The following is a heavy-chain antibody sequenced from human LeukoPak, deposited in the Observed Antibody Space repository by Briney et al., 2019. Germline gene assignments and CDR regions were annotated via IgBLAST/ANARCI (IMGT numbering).Heavy chain of an antibody. CDR3: ASSGGSYDFWSGYYTALYNWFDP. D-gene: IGHD3-3*01. V-gene: IGHV4-38-2*02. CDR1: GYSISSGYY. J-gene: IGHJ5*02. Sequence: SETLSLTCTVSGYSISSGYYWGWIRQPPGKGLEWIGSIYHSGSTYYNPSLKSRVTISVDTSKNQFSLKLSSVTAADTAVYHCASSGGSYDFWSGYYTALYNWFDPWGQGTLVTVSS. CDR2: IYHSGST.